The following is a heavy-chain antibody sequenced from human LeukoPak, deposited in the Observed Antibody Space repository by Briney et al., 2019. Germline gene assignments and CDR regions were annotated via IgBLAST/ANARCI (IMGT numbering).Heavy chain of an antibody. V-gene: IGHV4-61*02. Sequence: PSQTLSLTCTVSGGSISSGSYYWSWIRQPAGKGLEWIGRIYTTGSTNYNPSLKSRVTISVDTSKNQFSLKLSSVTAADTAVYYCARMPVDWYGGNMYCFDYWGQGTLVTVSS. CDR2: IYTTGST. CDR1: GGSISSGSYY. J-gene: IGHJ4*02. CDR3: ARMPVDWYGGNMYCFDY. D-gene: IGHD4-23*01.